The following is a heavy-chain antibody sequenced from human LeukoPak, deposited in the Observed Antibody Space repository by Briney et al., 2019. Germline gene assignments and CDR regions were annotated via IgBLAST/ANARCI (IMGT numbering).Heavy chain of an antibody. Sequence: ASVKASCKASGYTFTSYYMHLVRQAPGQGLEWMGIINPSGGSTSYAQKFQGRVTMTRDTSTSTVYMELSSLRSDDTAVYYCARDRLLDTAMVGLTEYWGQGTLVTVSS. CDR3: ARDRLLDTAMVGLTEY. CDR2: INPSGGST. D-gene: IGHD5-18*01. CDR1: GYTFTSYY. J-gene: IGHJ4*02. V-gene: IGHV1-46*01.